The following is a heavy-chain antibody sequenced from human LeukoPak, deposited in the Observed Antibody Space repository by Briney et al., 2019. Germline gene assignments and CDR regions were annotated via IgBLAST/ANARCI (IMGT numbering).Heavy chain of an antibody. J-gene: IGHJ4*02. V-gene: IGHV3-23*01. CDR1: GSTFSSYA. Sequence: PGGSLRLSCAASGSTFSSYAMSWVRQAPGKGLEWVSAISGSGGSTYYADSVKGRFTISRDNSKNTLYLQMNSLRAEDTAVYYCAKAEYYDFWSGYYTGFDYWGQGTLVTVSS. CDR3: AKAEYYDFWSGYYTGFDY. CDR2: ISGSGGST. D-gene: IGHD3-3*01.